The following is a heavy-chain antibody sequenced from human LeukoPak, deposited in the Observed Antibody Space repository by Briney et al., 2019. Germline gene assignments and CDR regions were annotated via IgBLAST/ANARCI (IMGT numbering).Heavy chain of an antibody. J-gene: IGHJ4*02. CDR3: AKDLYSSGWYTASPY. Sequence: GRSLRLSCAASGFTFDDYAMHWVRQAPGKGLEWVSGISWNSGSIGYADSVKGRFTTSRDNAKNSLYLQMNSLRAEDTALYYCAKDLYSSGWYTASPYWGQGTLVTVSS. CDR2: ISWNSGSI. V-gene: IGHV3-9*01. CDR1: GFTFDDYA. D-gene: IGHD6-19*01.